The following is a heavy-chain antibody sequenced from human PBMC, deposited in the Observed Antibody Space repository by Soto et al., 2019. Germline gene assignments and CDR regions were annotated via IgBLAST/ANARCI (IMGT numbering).Heavy chain of an antibody. Sequence: QVQLVQSGAEVKKPGSSVKVSCKASGGTFSSYAISWVRQAPGQGLEWMGGIIPIFGTANYAQKFQGRVTITADESTSTAYMELSSLRSEDTAVYYCARDQIQLWLGGYYYYYGMDVWGQGTTVTVSS. V-gene: IGHV1-69*01. CDR3: ARDQIQLWLGGYYYYYGMDV. CDR2: IIPIFGTA. J-gene: IGHJ6*02. CDR1: GGTFSSYA. D-gene: IGHD5-18*01.